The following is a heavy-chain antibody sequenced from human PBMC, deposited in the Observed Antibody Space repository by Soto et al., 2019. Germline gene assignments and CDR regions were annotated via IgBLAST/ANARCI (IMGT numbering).Heavy chain of an antibody. CDR1: GFTFSSYS. CDR3: ARSLTYYDFWSGYPDYYYYGMDV. CDR2: ISSSSSYI. Sequence: GGSLRLSCAASGFTFSSYSMNWVRQAPGKGLEWVSSISSSSSYIYYADSVKGRFTISRDNAKNSLYLQMNSLRAEDTAVYYCARSLTYYDFWSGYPDYYYYGMDVWGQGTTVTVSS. V-gene: IGHV3-21*01. D-gene: IGHD3-3*01. J-gene: IGHJ6*02.